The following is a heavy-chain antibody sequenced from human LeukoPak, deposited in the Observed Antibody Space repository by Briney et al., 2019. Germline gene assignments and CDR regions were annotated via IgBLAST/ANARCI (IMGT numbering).Heavy chain of an antibody. CDR1: GGSFSGYY. Sequence: SETLSLTCAVYGGSFSGYYWTWVRQPPGKGLEWIGEINHSGRTNYNPSLTSRGIISIHPSTNHFSLSLSSVTAADTAVYYCARGPTTHYNILTAYYYFDYWAQGTLVTVSS. J-gene: IGHJ4*02. CDR3: ARGPTTHYNILTAYYYFDY. V-gene: IGHV4-34*01. CDR2: INHSGRT. D-gene: IGHD3-9*01.